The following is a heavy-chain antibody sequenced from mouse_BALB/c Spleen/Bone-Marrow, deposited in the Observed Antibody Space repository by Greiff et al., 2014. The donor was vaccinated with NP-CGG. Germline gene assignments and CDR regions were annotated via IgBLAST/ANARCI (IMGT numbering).Heavy chain of an antibody. CDR3: AGSAYYGSSYGAMDY. J-gene: IGHJ4*01. Sequence: VQLQQSGPELVKPGASVKISCTGSGYALSSSWMNWVQQRPGKGLEWLGRIYPGDGDTNSEGRFKGKATLTADRSSNTAYMQLSCLTSVVSAVYFCAGSAYYGSSYGAMDYWGQGTSVTVSS. CDR2: IYPGDGDT. D-gene: IGHD1-1*01. V-gene: IGHV1-82*01. CDR1: GYALSSSW.